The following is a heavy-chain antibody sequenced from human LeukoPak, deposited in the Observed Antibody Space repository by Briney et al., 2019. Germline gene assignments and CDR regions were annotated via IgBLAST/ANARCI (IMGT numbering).Heavy chain of an antibody. J-gene: IGHJ4*02. CDR1: GFTFSNSP. CDR2: ISTNGVST. CDR3: ARGNSGTAY. D-gene: IGHD1-26*01. Sequence: PGGSLRLSCATPGFTFSNSPMFWVRQAPGKGLEYVSGISTNGVSTYYADSVKGRFTISRDNSKNTLYLQMGSLSGEDMDVYYCARGNSGTAYWGQGTLVIVSS. V-gene: IGHV3-64*02.